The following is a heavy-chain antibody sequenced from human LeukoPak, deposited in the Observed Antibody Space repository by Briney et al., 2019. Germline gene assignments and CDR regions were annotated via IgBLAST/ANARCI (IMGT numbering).Heavy chain of an antibody. CDR1: GYTFTSYA. V-gene: IGHV7-4-1*02. CDR3: AREVLEYYYDDFDY. Sequence: ASVKVSCKASGYTFTSYAMNWVRQAPGQGLEWMGWINTNTGNPTYAQGFTGRFVFSLDTSVSTAYLQISSLKAEDTAVYYCAREVLEYYYDDFDYWGQGTLVTVSS. D-gene: IGHD3-22*01. CDR2: INTNTGNP. J-gene: IGHJ4*02.